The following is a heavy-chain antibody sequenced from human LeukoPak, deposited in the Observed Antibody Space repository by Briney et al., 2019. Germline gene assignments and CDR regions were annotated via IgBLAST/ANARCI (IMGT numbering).Heavy chain of an antibody. Sequence: PSQTLSLTCSVSGGSISSGDYYWDWIRQSPGKGLEWMGNIYYNGDTNNNPSLGSRITLSVDTSTNTSSLQVNPVVAADTAVYSCARSGSFFLRVRSLIDWGQGTLVTVSS. CDR2: IYYNGDT. V-gene: IGHV4-30-4*08. CDR3: ARSGSFFLRVRSLID. D-gene: IGHD2/OR15-2a*01. J-gene: IGHJ4*02. CDR1: GGSISSGDYY.